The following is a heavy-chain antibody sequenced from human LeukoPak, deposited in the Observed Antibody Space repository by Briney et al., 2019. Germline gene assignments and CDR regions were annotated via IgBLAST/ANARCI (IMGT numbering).Heavy chain of an antibody. Sequence: GGSLRLSCAASGFTFSSYEMNWVRQAPGKGLEWVSYISSSGCTIYYADSVKGRFTISRDNAKNSLYLQMNSLRAEDTAVYYCARDRYSSSPYYYYYYMDVWGKGTTVTVSS. D-gene: IGHD6-6*01. CDR2: ISSSGCTI. CDR3: ARDRYSSSPYYYYYYMDV. V-gene: IGHV3-48*03. J-gene: IGHJ6*03. CDR1: GFTFSSYE.